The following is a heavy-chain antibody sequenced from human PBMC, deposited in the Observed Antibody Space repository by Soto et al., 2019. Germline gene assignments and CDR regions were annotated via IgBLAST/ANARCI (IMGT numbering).Heavy chain of an antibody. CDR2: IDYTGST. D-gene: IGHD6-19*01. V-gene: IGHV4-59*01. J-gene: IGHJ3*01. CDR1: GGSISSYY. CDR3: ARGRRSSSRLDAFDV. Sequence: QVQLQESGPGLVKPSETLSLTCTVSGGSISSYYWIWIRQPPGRGLEWIGYIDYTGSTNYNPSLKIRVTISVDTSKNQFSLKLSSVTAADTAVYYCARGRRSSSRLDAFDVWGQGTMVTVSS.